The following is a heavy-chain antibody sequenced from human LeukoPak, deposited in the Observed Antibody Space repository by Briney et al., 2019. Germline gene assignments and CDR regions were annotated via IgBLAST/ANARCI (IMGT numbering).Heavy chain of an antibody. J-gene: IGHJ4*02. CDR2: TRNKANSYTT. CDR1: GFTFSNYE. D-gene: IGHD2-15*01. CDR3: VRRAASGHLDY. V-gene: IGHV3-72*01. Sequence: PGGSLRLSCAASGFTFSNYEMNWVRQAPGKGLEWGGRTRNKANSYTTEYAASVRDRFTMSRDDSKNSLWLQMNSLKTDDTAVYYCVRRAASGHLDYWGQGTLVTVSS.